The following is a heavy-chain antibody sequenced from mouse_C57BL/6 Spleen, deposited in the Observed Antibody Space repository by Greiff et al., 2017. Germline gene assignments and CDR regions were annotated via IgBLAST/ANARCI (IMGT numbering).Heavy chain of an antibody. J-gene: IGHJ4*01. CDR1: GYTFTSYW. CDR3: ARSYYSNYYYAMDY. Sequence: QVQLQQPGAELVKPGASVKLSCKASGYTFTSYWMHWVKQRPGQGLEWIGMIHPNSGSTNYNEKFKSKATLTVDKSSSTAYMQLSSLTSEDSAVYYCARSYYSNYYYAMDYWGQGPSVTVSS. D-gene: IGHD2-5*01. CDR2: IHPNSGST. V-gene: IGHV1-64*01.